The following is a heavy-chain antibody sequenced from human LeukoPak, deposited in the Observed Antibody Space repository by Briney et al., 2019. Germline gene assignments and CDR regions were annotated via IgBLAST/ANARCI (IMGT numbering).Heavy chain of an antibody. J-gene: IGHJ4*02. Sequence: GGSLRLSCAASGFTFSSYAMTWVRQAPGKGLEWVSGISGSGGSTYYADSVKGRFTISRDNSKNTLYLQMNSLRAEDTAVYYCAEGDIVVVPTAINWGQGTLVTVSS. CDR3: AEGDIVVVPTAIN. V-gene: IGHV3-23*01. CDR1: GFTFSSYA. D-gene: IGHD2-2*01. CDR2: ISGSGGST.